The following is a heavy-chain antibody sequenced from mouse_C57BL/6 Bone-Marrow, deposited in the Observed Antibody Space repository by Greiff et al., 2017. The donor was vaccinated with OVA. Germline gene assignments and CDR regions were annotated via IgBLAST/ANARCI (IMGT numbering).Heavy chain of an antibody. CDR1: GYTFTSYW. Sequence: QVQLQQSGAELVKPGASVKLSCKASGYTFTSYWMQWVKQRPGQGLEWIGEIDPSDSYTTYNHTFKGKATLTVDTSSSTAYMQLSSLTSEDAAVDYCARDSSGYIYYAMDYWGQGTSVTVSS. J-gene: IGHJ4*01. CDR3: ARDSSGYIYYAMDY. D-gene: IGHD3-2*02. V-gene: IGHV1-50*01. CDR2: IDPSDSYT.